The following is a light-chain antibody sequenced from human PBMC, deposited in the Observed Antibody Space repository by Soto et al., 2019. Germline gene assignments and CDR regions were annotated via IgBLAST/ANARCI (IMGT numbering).Light chain of an antibody. J-gene: IGLJ1*01. Sequence: QSALTQPASVSGSPGQSITISCTGTSSDVGGYNYVSWYQLHPGKAPKLMIYEVSNRPSGVSNRFSGSKSGNTASLTSSGLQAEDEADYYFSSYTSSSTPYVFGTGTKLTVL. V-gene: IGLV2-14*01. CDR2: EVS. CDR3: SSYTSSSTPYV. CDR1: SSDVGGYNY.